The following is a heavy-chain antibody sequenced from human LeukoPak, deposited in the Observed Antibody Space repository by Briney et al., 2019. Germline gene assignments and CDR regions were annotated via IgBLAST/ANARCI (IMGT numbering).Heavy chain of an antibody. Sequence: GGSLRLSCAASGFTFSDYGMHWVRRTPDKGLEWVAVMWYDGSNKYYTDSVKGRFTISRDNSKNTLYLQMNSLRAEDTAVYYCAREVAYSSFFEAFDIWGQGTMVTVSS. CDR3: AREVAYSSFFEAFDI. D-gene: IGHD6-6*01. CDR2: MWYDGSNK. V-gene: IGHV3-33*01. J-gene: IGHJ3*02. CDR1: GFTFSDYG.